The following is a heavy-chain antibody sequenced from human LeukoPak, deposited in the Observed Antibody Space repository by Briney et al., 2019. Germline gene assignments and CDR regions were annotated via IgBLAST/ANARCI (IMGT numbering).Heavy chain of an antibody. D-gene: IGHD3-3*01. Sequence: GGSLRLSCAASGFTVSSNYMSWVRQAPGKGLEWVSVIYSDGSTYYADSVKGRFTISRDNSKNTLYLQMNSLRAEDTAVYYCASWAGNTQSDSWSGPFDYWGQGTLVTVSS. CDR3: ASWAGNTQSDSWSGPFDY. V-gene: IGHV3-53*01. CDR2: IYSDGST. J-gene: IGHJ4*02. CDR1: GFTVSSNY.